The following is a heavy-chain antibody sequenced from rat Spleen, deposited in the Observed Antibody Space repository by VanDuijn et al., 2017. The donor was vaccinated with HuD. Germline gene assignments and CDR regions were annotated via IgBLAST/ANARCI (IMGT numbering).Heavy chain of an antibody. CDR3: ARHPGDYVMDA. J-gene: IGHJ4*01. V-gene: IGHV5-7*01. Sequence: EVQLVESGGGLVQPGRSLKLSCAASGFTFSDYNMAWVRQAPKKGLEWVATISYDGSSTYYRDSVKGRFTISRDNAKSTLYLQMDSLRSEDTATYYCARHPGDYVMDAWGQGASVTVSS. CDR1: GFTFSDYN. CDR2: ISYDGSST.